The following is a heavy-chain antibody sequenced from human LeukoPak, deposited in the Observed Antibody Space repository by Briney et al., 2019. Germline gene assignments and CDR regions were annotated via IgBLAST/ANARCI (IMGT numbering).Heavy chain of an antibody. J-gene: IGHJ4*02. CDR1: GFTFSSYG. D-gene: IGHD1-14*01. Sequence: GGSLRLSCAGSGFTFSSYGMSWVRQAPGKGLEWVSAIDGSGTNTLYADSVKGRFTIPRDNSKNTAYLQMNSLRAEDTAIYYCAKRPARPKPFDCWGQGTLVTVSS. V-gene: IGHV3-23*01. CDR3: AKRPARPKPFDC. CDR2: IDGSGTNT.